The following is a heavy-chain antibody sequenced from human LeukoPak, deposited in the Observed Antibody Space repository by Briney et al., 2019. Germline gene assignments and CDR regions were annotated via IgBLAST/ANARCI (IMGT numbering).Heavy chain of an antibody. Sequence: SETLSLTCAVYGGSITGYYWSWIRQTPGRGLEWVGEIHYSGATTYNPSLKSRATISTDTSKNQFSLRLSSVTAADTAVYYCARGQPKLLWFGELRGWFDPWGQGTLVTVSS. J-gene: IGHJ5*02. D-gene: IGHD3-10*01. CDR3: ARGQPKLLWFGELRGWFDP. V-gene: IGHV4-34*01. CDR1: GGSITGYY. CDR2: IHYSGAT.